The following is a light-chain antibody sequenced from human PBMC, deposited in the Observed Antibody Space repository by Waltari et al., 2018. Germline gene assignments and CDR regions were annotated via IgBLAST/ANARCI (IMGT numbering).Light chain of an antibody. J-gene: IGKJ4*01. CDR1: QNVLFTSNDKNY. Sequence: DIVMTQSPDSLAVSLGERATINCKSSQNVLFTSNDKNYLAWYQQKPGQPPKLLIYWAATRKAGVPARFSGSGSGTDFTLTISSLQAEDVAVYYCQQYYNPPLTFGGGTKVEIK. CDR2: WAA. V-gene: IGKV4-1*01. CDR3: QQYYNPPLT.